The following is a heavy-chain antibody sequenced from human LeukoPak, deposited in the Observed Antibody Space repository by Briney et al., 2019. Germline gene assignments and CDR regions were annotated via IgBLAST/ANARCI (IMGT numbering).Heavy chain of an antibody. CDR2: IKQDGTEK. V-gene: IGHV3-7*01. CDR3: ASVREWQLQNAPFDY. CDR1: GFTFNSYW. D-gene: IGHD3-10*01. J-gene: IGHJ4*02. Sequence: PGGSLRHSCAASGFTFNSYWMSWVRQAPGKGLEWVANIKQDGTEKYYVDSVKGRFTISRDNAKNSLYLQMNSLRAEDTAVYYCASVREWQLQNAPFDYWRQGNLVTVSS.